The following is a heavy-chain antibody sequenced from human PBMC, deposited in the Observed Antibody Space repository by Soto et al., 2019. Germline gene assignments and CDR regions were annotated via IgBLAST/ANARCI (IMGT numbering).Heavy chain of an antibody. CDR1: GGSINTYF. D-gene: IGHD6-13*01. CDR2: IYTSGTA. V-gene: IGHV4-4*07. CDR3: ARDFDSSSWYRLDQ. Sequence: QVQLQESGPGLVKPSETLSLTCTVSGGSINTYFWSWIRQPAGKGLEWIGRIYTSGTANYNPSLQGRVLMSVDTSKNQFSLKVTSVTAADTAVYYCARDFDSSSWYRLDQWGQGTLVIVSS. J-gene: IGHJ4*02.